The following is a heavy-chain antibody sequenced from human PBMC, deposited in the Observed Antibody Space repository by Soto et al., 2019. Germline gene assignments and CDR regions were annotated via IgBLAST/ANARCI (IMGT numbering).Heavy chain of an antibody. CDR3: ARDTTYYFAH. CDR1: GFMFRSYT. D-gene: IGHD1-1*01. CDR2: ISSDGSDL. V-gene: IGHV3-21*01. J-gene: IGHJ4*02. Sequence: GGSLRLSCSASGFMFRSYTMNWVRQAPGKGLEWVSSISSDGSDLFYADSVKGRFTISRDNANKSLSLQMNSLRDEDTAVYFCARDTTYYFAHWGQGTQVTVSS.